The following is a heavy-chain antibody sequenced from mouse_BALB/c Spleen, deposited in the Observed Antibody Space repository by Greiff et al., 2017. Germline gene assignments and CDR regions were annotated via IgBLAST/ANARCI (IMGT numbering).Heavy chain of an antibody. CDR3: ARQDDNFDY. V-gene: IGHV3-2*02. CDR1: GYSITSDYA. J-gene: IGHJ2*01. CDR2: ISYSGST. Sequence: EVKLLESGPGLVKPSQSLSLTCTVTGYSITSDYAWNWIRQFPGNKLEWMGYISYSGSTSYNPSLKSRISITRDTSKNQFFLQLNSVTTEDTATYYCARQDDNFDYWGQGTTLTVSS. D-gene: IGHD2-3*01.